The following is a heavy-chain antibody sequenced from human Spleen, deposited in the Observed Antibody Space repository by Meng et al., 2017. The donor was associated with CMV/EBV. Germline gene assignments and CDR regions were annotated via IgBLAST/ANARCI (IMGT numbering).Heavy chain of an antibody. V-gene: IGHV1-2*02. CDR1: GNTFTDYY. J-gene: IGHJ4*02. CDR2: INGGNGKT. Sequence: QLVQSGAGVKKAGGYMKCSCQASGNTFTDYYMPWVRQAPGQGLEWMGWINGGNGKTKYSQKFQGRVTITRDTSISTAYMELSRLRSDDTAVYYCARDTPQKRGAFDYWGQGTLVTVSS. D-gene: IGHD3-10*01. CDR3: ARDTPQKRGAFDY.